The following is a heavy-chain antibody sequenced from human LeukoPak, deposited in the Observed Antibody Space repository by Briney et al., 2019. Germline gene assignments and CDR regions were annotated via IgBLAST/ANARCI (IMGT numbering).Heavy chain of an antibody. CDR3: AKDVNYYDSSGYSIFQH. CDR2: ISGSGGST. J-gene: IGHJ1*01. D-gene: IGHD3-22*01. CDR1: GFTFSSYG. Sequence: GGSLRLSCAASGFTFSSYGMSWVRQAPGKGLEWVSAISGSGGSTYYADSVKGRFTISRDNSKNTLYLQMNSLRAEDTAVYYCAKDVNYYDSSGYSIFQHWGQGTLVTVSS. V-gene: IGHV3-23*01.